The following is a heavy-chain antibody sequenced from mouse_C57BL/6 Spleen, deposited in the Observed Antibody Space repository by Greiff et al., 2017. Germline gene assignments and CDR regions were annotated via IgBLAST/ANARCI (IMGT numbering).Heavy chain of an antibody. CDR3: ARSPTTVVAGDYAMDY. Sequence: EVQLQQSGPELVKPGASVKISCKASGYTFTDYYMNWVKQSHGKSLEWIGDINPNNGGTSYNQKFKGKATLTVDKSSSTAYMELRSLTSEDSAVYYCARSPTTVVAGDYAMDYWGQGTSVTVSA. CDR2: INPNNGGT. V-gene: IGHV1-26*01. CDR1: GYTFTDYY. J-gene: IGHJ4*01. D-gene: IGHD1-1*01.